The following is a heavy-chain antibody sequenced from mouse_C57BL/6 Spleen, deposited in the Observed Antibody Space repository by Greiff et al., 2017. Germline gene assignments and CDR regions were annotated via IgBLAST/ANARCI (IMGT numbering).Heavy chain of an antibody. CDR2: INYDGSST. V-gene: IGHV5-16*01. D-gene: IGHD1-1*01. Sequence: EVQLVESEGGLVQPGSSMKLSCTASGFTFSDYYMAWVRQVPEKGLEWVANINYDGSSTYYLDSLKSRFIISRDNAKNILYLQMSSLKSEDTATYYCERSPLYYGSSSWYFDVWGTGTTVTVSS. CDR1: GFTFSDYY. J-gene: IGHJ1*03. CDR3: ERSPLYYGSSSWYFDV.